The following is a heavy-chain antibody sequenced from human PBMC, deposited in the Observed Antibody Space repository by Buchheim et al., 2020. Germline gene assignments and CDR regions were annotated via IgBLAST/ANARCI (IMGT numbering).Heavy chain of an antibody. CDR2: INPDGSNT. V-gene: IGHV3-74*01. CDR1: GFTFSSDW. D-gene: IGHD2-15*01. Sequence: EERLVESGGGLGQPGGSLRLSCAASGFTFSSDWMHWVRQAPGKGLVWVSRINPDGSNTTYADSVTGRFTISRDNGRKTLYLQMNSLRGEDTAIYYCTRSANFFRGMDVWGQGTT. J-gene: IGHJ6*02. CDR3: TRSANFFRGMDV.